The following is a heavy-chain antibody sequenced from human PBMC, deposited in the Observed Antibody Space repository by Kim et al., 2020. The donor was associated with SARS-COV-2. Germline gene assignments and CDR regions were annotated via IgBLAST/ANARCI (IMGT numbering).Heavy chain of an antibody. CDR3: AKNLEGSNYYYYMDV. CDR1: GFTFSSYG. J-gene: IGHJ6*03. V-gene: IGHV3-30*18. Sequence: GGSLRLSCAASGFTFSSYGMHWVRQAPGKGLEWVAGISYDGSNKYYADSVKGRFTISRDNSKNTLYLQMNSRRAEDTAVYYCAKNLEGSNYYYYMDVWGKGTTVTVSS. D-gene: IGHD1-1*01. CDR2: ISYDGSNK.